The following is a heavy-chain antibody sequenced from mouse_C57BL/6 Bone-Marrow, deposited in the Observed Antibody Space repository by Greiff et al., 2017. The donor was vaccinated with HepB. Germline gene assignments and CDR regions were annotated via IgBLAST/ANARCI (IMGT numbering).Heavy chain of an antibody. CDR3: ARAIRGNYDYDGAMDY. Sequence: EVRLQQSGPELVKPGASVKISCKASGYTFTDYYMNWVKQSHGKSLEWIGDINPNNGGTSYNQKFKGKATLTVDKSSSTAYMELRSLTSEDSAVYYCARAIRGNYDYDGAMDYWGQGTSVTVSS. D-gene: IGHD2-4*01. CDR2: INPNNGGT. J-gene: IGHJ4*01. CDR1: GYTFTDYY. V-gene: IGHV1-26*01.